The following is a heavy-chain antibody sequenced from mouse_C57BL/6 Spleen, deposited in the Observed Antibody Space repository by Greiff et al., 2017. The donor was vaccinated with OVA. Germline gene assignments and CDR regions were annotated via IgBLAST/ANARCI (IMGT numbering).Heavy chain of an antibody. J-gene: IGHJ4*01. CDR2: ISSGSSTI. CDR1: GFTFSDYG. CDR3: ATKKEYYGSSQGAMDY. Sequence: EVMLVESGGGLVKPGGSLKLSCAASGFTFSDYGMHWVRQAPEKGLEWVAYISSGSSTIYYADTVKGRFTISRDNAKNTLFLQMTRRRAEDTAMYYCATKKEYYGSSQGAMDYWGQGTSVTVSS. D-gene: IGHD1-1*01. V-gene: IGHV5-17*01.